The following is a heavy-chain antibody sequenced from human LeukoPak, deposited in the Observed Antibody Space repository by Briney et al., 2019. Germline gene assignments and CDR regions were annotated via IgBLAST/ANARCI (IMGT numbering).Heavy chain of an antibody. CDR3: ARTNYYDSSGYDY. CDR2: IYYSGST. CDR1: GGSISSYY. J-gene: IGHJ4*02. D-gene: IGHD3-22*01. Sequence: SETLSLTCTVSGGSISSYYWSWIRQPPGKGLEWIGYIYYSGSTNYNPSLKSRVTISVDTSKNQFSLKLSSVTAADTAVYYCARTNYYDSSGYDYWGQGTLVTVSS. V-gene: IGHV4-59*01.